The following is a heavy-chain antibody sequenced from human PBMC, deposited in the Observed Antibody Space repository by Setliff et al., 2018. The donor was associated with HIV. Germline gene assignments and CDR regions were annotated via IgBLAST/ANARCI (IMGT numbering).Heavy chain of an antibody. Sequence: SLRLSCEASGFTFSTYSMNWVRQAPGKGLEWVSSISSSSSYIYYADSVKGRFTISRDNAKNSLYLQMSSLRAEDTAVYYCARDVAVASFFNYWGQGTLVTVSS. CDR3: ARDVAVASFFNY. J-gene: IGHJ4*02. CDR1: GFTFSTYS. CDR2: ISSSSSYI. D-gene: IGHD6-19*01. V-gene: IGHV3-21*04.